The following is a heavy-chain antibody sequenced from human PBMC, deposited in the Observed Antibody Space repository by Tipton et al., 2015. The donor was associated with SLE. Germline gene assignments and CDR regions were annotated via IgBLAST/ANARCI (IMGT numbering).Heavy chain of an antibody. Sequence: TLSLTCTVSGGSISSSSYYWGWIRQPPGKGLEWIGSIYHSGSTYYNPSLKSRVTISVDTSKNQFSLKLSSVTAADTAVYYCARGYCTGGVCYTSAFDIWGQGTMVTVSS. CDR2: IYHSGST. V-gene: IGHV4-39*07. CDR1: GGSISSSSYY. CDR3: ARGYCTGGVCYTSAFDI. J-gene: IGHJ3*02. D-gene: IGHD2-8*02.